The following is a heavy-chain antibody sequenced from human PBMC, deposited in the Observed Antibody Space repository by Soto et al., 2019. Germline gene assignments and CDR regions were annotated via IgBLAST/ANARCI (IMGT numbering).Heavy chain of an antibody. D-gene: IGHD2-2*01. V-gene: IGHV1-69*01. J-gene: IGHJ6*02. CDR2: IIPIFGTA. CDR1: GGTFSSYA. CDR3: ARRGYQLQQTGYYYYGMDV. Sequence: QVQLVQSGAEVKKPGSSVKVSCKASGGTFSSYAISWVRQAPGQGLEWMGGIIPIFGTANYAQKFQGRVTITADESTSTAYMELSSLRSEDTAVYYCARRGYQLQQTGYYYYGMDVWGQGTTVTVSS.